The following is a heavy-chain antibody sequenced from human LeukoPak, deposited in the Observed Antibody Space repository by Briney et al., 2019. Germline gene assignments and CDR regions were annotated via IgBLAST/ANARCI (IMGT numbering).Heavy chain of an antibody. D-gene: IGHD2-2*01. Sequence: GGSLRLSCTASGFAFYEHGMSWVRQVPGKGLEWVSGINWSGGSTGYADPLRGRFTISRDNAKNSLYLQMDSLRAEDTAWYYCARAPITSPFYFDYWGQGTLVTVSS. J-gene: IGHJ4*02. CDR3: ARAPITSPFYFDY. CDR2: INWSGGST. V-gene: IGHV3-20*04. CDR1: GFAFYEHG.